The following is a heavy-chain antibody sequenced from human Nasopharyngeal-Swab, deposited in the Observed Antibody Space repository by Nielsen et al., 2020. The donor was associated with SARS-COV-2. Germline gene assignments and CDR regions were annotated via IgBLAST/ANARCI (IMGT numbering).Heavy chain of an antibody. Sequence: ASVKVSCKASGYTFTSYDINWVRQATGQGLEWMGWMNPNSGNTGYAQKFQGRVTMTRNTSISTDYMELSSLRSEDTAVYYCARAGGGYGDEIYYYYGMDVWGQGTTVTVSS. V-gene: IGHV1-8*01. CDR2: MNPNSGNT. CDR3: ARAGGGYGDEIYYYYGMDV. D-gene: IGHD4-17*01. CDR1: GYTFTSYD. J-gene: IGHJ6*02.